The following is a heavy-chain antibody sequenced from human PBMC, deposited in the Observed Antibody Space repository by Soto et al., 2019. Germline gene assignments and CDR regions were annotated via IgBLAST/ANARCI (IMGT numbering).Heavy chain of an antibody. CDR1: GGTCSSYA. CDR2: IIPIFGTA. D-gene: IGHD3-9*01. J-gene: IGHJ5*02. Sequence: SVKVSCKASGGTCSSYAISCVLQAPLQWLEWMGGIIPIFGTANYAQKFQGRVTITADESTSTAYMELSSLRSEDTAVYYCARGPLYYDILTGYLWWFDPWGQGTLVTVSS. V-gene: IGHV1-69*13. CDR3: ARGPLYYDILTGYLWWFDP.